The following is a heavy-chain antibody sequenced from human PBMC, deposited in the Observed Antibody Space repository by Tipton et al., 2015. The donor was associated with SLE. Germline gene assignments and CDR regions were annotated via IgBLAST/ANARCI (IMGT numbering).Heavy chain of an antibody. D-gene: IGHD3-22*01. J-gene: IGHJ3*02. CDR3: ARSGGNYYDSSGYYVDAFDI. Sequence: TLSLTCTVSGGSISSHYWSWIRQPPGKGLGWIGYIYYSGSTNYNPSLKSRVTISVDTSKNQFSLKLSSVTAADTAVYYCARSGGNYYDSSGYYVDAFDIWGQGTMVTVSS. CDR2: IYYSGST. CDR1: GGSISSHY. V-gene: IGHV4-59*11.